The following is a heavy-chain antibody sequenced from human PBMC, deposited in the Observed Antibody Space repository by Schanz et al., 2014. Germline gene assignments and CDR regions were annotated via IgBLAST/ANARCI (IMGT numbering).Heavy chain of an antibody. J-gene: IGHJ5*02. V-gene: IGHV3-43*01. D-gene: IGHD3-16*01. CDR3: AKGAVEMSTCLGGA. CDR2: ITWDGGIT. CDR1: GFTFDDYT. Sequence: VQLVESGGVVVQPGGSLRLSCAASGFTFDDYTMHWVRQAPGKGLEWVSLITWDGGITYYADSLKGRFTISRDNSKNSLYLQMNSLRTEDTAVYYCAKGAVEMSTCLGGAWGQGTLVTVSS.